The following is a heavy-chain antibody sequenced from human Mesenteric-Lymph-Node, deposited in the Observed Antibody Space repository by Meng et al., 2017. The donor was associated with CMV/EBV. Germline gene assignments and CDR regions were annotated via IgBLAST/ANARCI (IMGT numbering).Heavy chain of an antibody. V-gene: IGHV4-34*01. CDR3: ARLMYTARNYFFGMDV. Sequence: SETLSLTCAVYGESFSGYYWSWIRQPPGKGLEWIGEISHSGGTNYIPSLKSRVAISVDPSKNQFSLKLSSLTAADTAVYYCARLMYTARNYFFGMDVWGQGTTVTVSS. CDR2: ISHSGGT. J-gene: IGHJ6*02. D-gene: IGHD5-18*01. CDR1: GESFSGYY.